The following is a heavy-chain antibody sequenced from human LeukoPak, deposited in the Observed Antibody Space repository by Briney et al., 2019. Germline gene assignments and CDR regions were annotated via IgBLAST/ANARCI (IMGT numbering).Heavy chain of an antibody. V-gene: IGHV3-64*01. CDR3: ARGGTYMTTVTPFEY. CDR2: ISSNGGST. J-gene: IGHJ4*02. D-gene: IGHD4-17*01. Sequence: GGTLRLSCAASGFTFSSYAMHWVRHAPAKGLEYVSAISSNGGSTYYANSVKGRFTISRDNSKNTLYLQMASLRAEDMAVYYCARGGTYMTTVTPFEYWGQGALVTVSS. CDR1: GFTFSSYA.